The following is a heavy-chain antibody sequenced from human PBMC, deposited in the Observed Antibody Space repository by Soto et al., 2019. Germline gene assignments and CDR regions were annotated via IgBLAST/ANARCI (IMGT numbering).Heavy chain of an antibody. J-gene: IGHJ6*02. CDR1: GGMFSSYA. Sequence: QVQLVQSGAEVKKPGSSVKVSCKASGGMFSSYAIIWVRQGPGQGLEWMGGIIPMFGTANYAQKIQGRVTITADESTSTAYMELSSLRSEDTALYYCARSSGIEGYYYGMDVWGQGTTVTVSS. V-gene: IGHV1-69*12. CDR3: ARSSGIEGYYYGMDV. D-gene: IGHD1-26*01. CDR2: IIPMFGTA.